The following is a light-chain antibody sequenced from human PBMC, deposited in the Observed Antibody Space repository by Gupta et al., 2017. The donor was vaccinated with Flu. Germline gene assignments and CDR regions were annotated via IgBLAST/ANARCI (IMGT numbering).Light chain of an antibody. V-gene: IGKV1-5*03. J-gene: IGKJ2*02. CDR3: QQYNSYSEGT. CDR1: QSISGW. Sequence: DIQMTQSPSTLSASVGDRVSITCRASQSISGWLAWYQQKPGKAPKLLIYKASTLETGVPSRFSGSGYGTEFTLTISSLQQDDFATYYCQQYNSYSEGTFGQGTKLEIK. CDR2: KAS.